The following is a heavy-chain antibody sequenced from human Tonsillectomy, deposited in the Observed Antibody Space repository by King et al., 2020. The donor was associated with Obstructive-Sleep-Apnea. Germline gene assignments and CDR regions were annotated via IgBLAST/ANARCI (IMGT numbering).Heavy chain of an antibody. Sequence: QLVQSGNEVKKPGASVKVSCQASGYTFTNFDLSWVRQAPGQGLEWMGWISTSKGNANSAQKLQGRLTLTTDTSTNTAYMELRSLRSDDTAIYFCARHGGYSQPEFKYWGQGTLVTVSS. CDR3: ARHGGYSQPEFKY. D-gene: IGHD5-18*01. CDR2: ISTSKGNA. J-gene: IGHJ4*02. CDR1: GYTFTNFD. V-gene: IGHV1-18*01.